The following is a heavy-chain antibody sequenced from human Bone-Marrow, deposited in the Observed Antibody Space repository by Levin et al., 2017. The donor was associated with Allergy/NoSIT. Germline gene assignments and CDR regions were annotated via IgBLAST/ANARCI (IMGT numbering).Heavy chain of an antibody. CDR2: IYPHNSET. CDR3: ARVGEGYGMDV. Sequence: GESLKISCKGSGYGFTNYWIGWVRQMSGKGLEWMGLIYPHNSETIYSPSFEGQATISADKSISTAYLQWSSLKVSDSAMYYCARVGEGYGMDVWGQGTTVAVSS. V-gene: IGHV5-51*01. J-gene: IGHJ6*02. D-gene: IGHD1-26*01. CDR1: GYGFTNYW.